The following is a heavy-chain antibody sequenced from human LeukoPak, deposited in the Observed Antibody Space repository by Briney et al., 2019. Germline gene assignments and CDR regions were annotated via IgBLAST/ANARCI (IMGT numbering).Heavy chain of an antibody. CDR1: AYSISSGYR. Sequence: SETLSLTCAVSAYSISSGYRWGWIRQPPGKGLEWIGSIYHSGSTNYNPSLKSRVTISVDTSKNQFSLKLSSVTAADTAVYYCARVEKGPYDYVWGSYTVAFDYWGQGTLVTVSS. V-gene: IGHV4-38-2*01. J-gene: IGHJ4*02. CDR3: ARVEKGPYDYVWGSYTVAFDY. CDR2: IYHSGST. D-gene: IGHD3-16*01.